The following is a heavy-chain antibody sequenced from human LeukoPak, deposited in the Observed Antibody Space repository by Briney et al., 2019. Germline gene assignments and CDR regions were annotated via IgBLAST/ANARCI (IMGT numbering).Heavy chain of an antibody. CDR2: IYYSGST. CDR1: GGSISSGDYY. D-gene: IGHD3-10*01. V-gene: IGHV4-30-4*01. Sequence: SETLSLACTVSGGSISSGDYYWSWIRQPPGKGLEWIGYIYYSGSTYYNPSLKSRVTISVDTSKNQFSLKLSSVTAADTAVYYCARGVPMVRGVTYFDYWGQGTLVTVSS. J-gene: IGHJ4*02. CDR3: ARGVPMVRGVTYFDY.